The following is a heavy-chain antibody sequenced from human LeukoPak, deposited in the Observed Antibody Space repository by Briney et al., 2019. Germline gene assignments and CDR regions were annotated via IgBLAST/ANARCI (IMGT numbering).Heavy chain of an antibody. CDR2: IYVDGRTT. J-gene: IGHJ5*02. V-gene: IGHV3-74*01. Sequence: GSLRLSCVASGFTFSNYWMHWVRQPPGKGLVWVSRIYVDGRTTNYADSVKGRFTISRDNAKNAVYLEMNSLSVEDTATYYCIRDFRSADLWGQGTLVTVTS. CDR1: GFTFSNYW. CDR3: IRDFRSADL.